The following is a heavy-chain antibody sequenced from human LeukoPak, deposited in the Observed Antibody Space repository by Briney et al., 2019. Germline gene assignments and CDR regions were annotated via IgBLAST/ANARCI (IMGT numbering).Heavy chain of an antibody. V-gene: IGHV4-59*06. Sequence: PSETLSLTCTVSRASISPYYWTWIRQPAGKGLEWIGYIYYSGSTYYNPSLKSRVTISVDTSKNQFSLKLSSVTAADTAVYYCARDTVARTHNLFDYWGQGTLVTVSS. CDR2: IYYSGST. CDR1: RASISPYY. CDR3: ARDTVARTHNLFDY. D-gene: IGHD4-17*01. J-gene: IGHJ4*02.